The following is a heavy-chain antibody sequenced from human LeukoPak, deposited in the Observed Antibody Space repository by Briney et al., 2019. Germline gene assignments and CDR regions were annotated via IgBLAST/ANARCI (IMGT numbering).Heavy chain of an antibody. CDR2: IISILGIA. Sequence: GASVKVSCKASGGTFSSYTISWVRQAPGQGLEWMGRIISILGIANYAQKFQGRVTITADKSTSTAYMELSSLRSEDTAVYYCASRPYCSSTSCLPDYWGQGTLVTVSS. V-gene: IGHV1-69*02. CDR3: ASRPYCSSTSCLPDY. D-gene: IGHD2-2*01. CDR1: GGTFSSYT. J-gene: IGHJ4*02.